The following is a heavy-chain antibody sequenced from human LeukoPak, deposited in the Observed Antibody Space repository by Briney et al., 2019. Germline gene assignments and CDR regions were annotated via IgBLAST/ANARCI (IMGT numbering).Heavy chain of an antibody. CDR2: INHSGST. Sequence: SETLSLTCAVYGGSFSGYYWSWIRQPPGKGLEWIGEINHSGSTNYNPSLKSRVTMSVDTSKNQFSLRLTSVTAADTAVYYCARDQYYYDSSGYYRFDYWGQGTLVTVSS. J-gene: IGHJ4*02. D-gene: IGHD3-22*01. CDR1: GGSFSGYY. CDR3: ARDQYYYDSSGYYRFDY. V-gene: IGHV4-34*01.